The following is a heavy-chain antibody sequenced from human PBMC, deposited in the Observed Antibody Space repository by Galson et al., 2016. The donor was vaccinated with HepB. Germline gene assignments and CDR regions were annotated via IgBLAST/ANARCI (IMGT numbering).Heavy chain of an antibody. V-gene: IGHV3-53*01. CDR2: LYGGGGT. J-gene: IGHJ4*02. Sequence: SLRLSCAVSGFRVSAHHVGWFRQAPGKGLECVSVLYGGGGTYHTDSVKGRFSVSRDNSKNIVYLQMNSLRVDDTAVYYCVGYGGNSVWGQGTLVTASS. D-gene: IGHD4-23*01. CDR3: VGYGGNSV. CDR1: GFRVSAHH.